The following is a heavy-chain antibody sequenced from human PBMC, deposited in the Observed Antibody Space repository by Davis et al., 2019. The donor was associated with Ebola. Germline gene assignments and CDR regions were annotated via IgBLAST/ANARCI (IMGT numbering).Heavy chain of an antibody. V-gene: IGHV3-30*18. CDR1: AFILNDYC. J-gene: IGHJ6*02. Sequence: GGSLRLSCAGFAFILNDYCMNWVRQAPGKGLEWVAVISYDGSNKYYADSVKGRFTISRDNSKNTLYLQMNSLRAEDTAVYYCAKEADSSGWFYYYYGMDVWGQGTTVTVSS. CDR3: AKEADSSGWFYYYYGMDV. CDR2: ISYDGSNK. D-gene: IGHD6-19*01.